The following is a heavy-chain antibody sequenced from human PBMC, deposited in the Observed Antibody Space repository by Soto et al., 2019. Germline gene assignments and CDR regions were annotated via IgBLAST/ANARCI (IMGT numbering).Heavy chain of an antibody. Sequence: SETLSLTCAVYGGSFSGYYWSWIRQPPGKGLEWIGEINHSGSTNYNPSLKSRVTISVDTSKNQFSLKLSSVTAADTAVYYCARGSRRNKVFDYWGQGTLVTVSS. CDR3: ARGSRRNKVFDY. CDR2: INHSGST. V-gene: IGHV4-34*01. CDR1: GGSFSGYY. J-gene: IGHJ4*02. D-gene: IGHD4-4*01.